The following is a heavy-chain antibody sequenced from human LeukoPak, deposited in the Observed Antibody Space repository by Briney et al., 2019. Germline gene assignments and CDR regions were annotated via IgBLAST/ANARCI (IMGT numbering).Heavy chain of an antibody. J-gene: IGHJ3*02. CDR2: IYYSGST. CDR3: ARDQGYSSSLGCDAFDI. D-gene: IGHD6-13*01. V-gene: IGHV4-59*01. CDR1: GGSISSYY. Sequence: SETLSLTCTVSGGSISSYYWSWIRQPPGKGLEWIGYIYYSGSTNYNPSLKSRVTISVDTSKNQFSLKLSSVTAADTAVYYCARDQGYSSSLGCDAFDIWGQGTMVTVSS.